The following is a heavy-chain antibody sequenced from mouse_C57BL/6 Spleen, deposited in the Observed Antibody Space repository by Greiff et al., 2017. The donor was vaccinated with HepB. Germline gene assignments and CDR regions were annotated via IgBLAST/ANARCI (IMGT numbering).Heavy chain of an antibody. Sequence: QVQLQQSGAELARPGASVKLSCKASGYTFTSYGISWVKQRTGQGLEWIGDINPNNGGTSYNQKFKGKATLTVDKSSSTAYMELRSLTSEDSAVYYCARSEIYYGNYVGYFDVWGTGTTVTVSS. V-gene: IGHV1-81*01. CDR2: INPNNGGT. CDR3: ARSEIYYGNYVGYFDV. D-gene: IGHD2-1*01. J-gene: IGHJ1*03. CDR1: GYTFTSYG.